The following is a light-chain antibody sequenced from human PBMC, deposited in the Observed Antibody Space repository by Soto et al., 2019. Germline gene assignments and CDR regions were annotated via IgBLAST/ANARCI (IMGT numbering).Light chain of an antibody. CDR3: QQYGSSPIT. V-gene: IGKV3-20*01. J-gene: IGKJ5*01. Sequence: EIVLTQSPGTLSLSPGERDTLSCRASQSVSSSYLAWYQKTPGQPTRLLIYGASSRATGIPDRFSGSGSGTDFTLTISRLEPEDFAVYYCQQYGSSPITFGQGTRLEIK. CDR1: QSVSSSY. CDR2: GAS.